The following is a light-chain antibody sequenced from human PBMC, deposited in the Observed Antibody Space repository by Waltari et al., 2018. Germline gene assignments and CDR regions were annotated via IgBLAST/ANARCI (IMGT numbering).Light chain of an antibody. J-gene: IGLJ3*02. CDR1: SSDVGSYKL. V-gene: IGLV2-23*02. Sequence: QSALTQPASVSGSPGQSITISCTGTSSDVGSYKLVSWYHHHPGKAPRFMIYEVNKRPSGVSDRFSGSKSGNTASLTISGLQAEDEADYYCCSYAGSSTWVFGGGTKLTVL. CDR2: EVN. CDR3: CSYAGSSTWV.